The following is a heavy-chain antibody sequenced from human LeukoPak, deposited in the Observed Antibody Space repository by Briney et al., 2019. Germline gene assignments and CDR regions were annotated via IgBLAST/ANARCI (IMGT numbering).Heavy chain of an antibody. Sequence: GASVKVSCKASGGTFSSYAINWVRQAPGRGLEWMGGIIPIFDSANYAQKFQGRVTITADESTSTAYMELSRLRSDDTAVYYCARERAGIAVASHGYFQHWGQGTLVTVSS. CDR1: GGTFSSYA. J-gene: IGHJ1*01. CDR3: ARERAGIAVASHGYFQH. CDR2: IIPIFDSA. V-gene: IGHV1-69*13. D-gene: IGHD6-19*01.